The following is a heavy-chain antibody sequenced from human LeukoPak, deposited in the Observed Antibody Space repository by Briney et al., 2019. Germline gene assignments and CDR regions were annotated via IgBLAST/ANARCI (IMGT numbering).Heavy chain of an antibody. Sequence: SETLSLTCAVYGGSFSGYYWSWIRQPPGKGLEWIGEIDHSGRTNSNASLKSRVTISVDMSKNQFSLRLSSVTAADTAVYYCARNQRDYLFDYWGQGTLVTVSS. J-gene: IGHJ4*02. V-gene: IGHV4-34*01. CDR3: ARNQRDYLFDY. CDR2: IDHSGRT. D-gene: IGHD4-17*01. CDR1: GGSFSGYY.